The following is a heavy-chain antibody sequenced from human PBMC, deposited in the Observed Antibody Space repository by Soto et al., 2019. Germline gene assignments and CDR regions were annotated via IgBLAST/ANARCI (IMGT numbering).Heavy chain of an antibody. CDR2: IYYSGDT. CDR1: GGSIISGDYY. Sequence: NPSETLSLTCTVSGGSIISGDYYWSWIRQPPGKGLEWIGYIYYSGDTSYNPSLKSRVTISIDTSKNQFSLKLSSVTTADTAVYYCARVPDYWGQGTLVTVSS. CDR3: ARVPDY. J-gene: IGHJ4*02. V-gene: IGHV4-30-4*08.